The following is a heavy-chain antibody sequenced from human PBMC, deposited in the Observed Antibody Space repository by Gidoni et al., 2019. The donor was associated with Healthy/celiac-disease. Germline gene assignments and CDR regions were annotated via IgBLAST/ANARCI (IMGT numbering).Heavy chain of an antibody. Sequence: PGKGLEWIGYIYYSGSTNYNPSLKSRVTISVDTSKNQFSLKLSSVTAADTAVYYCARGSNYYYYGMDVWGQGTTVTVSS. V-gene: IGHV4-59*01. J-gene: IGHJ6*02. D-gene: IGHD4-4*01. CDR3: ARGSNYYYYGMDV. CDR2: IYYSGST.